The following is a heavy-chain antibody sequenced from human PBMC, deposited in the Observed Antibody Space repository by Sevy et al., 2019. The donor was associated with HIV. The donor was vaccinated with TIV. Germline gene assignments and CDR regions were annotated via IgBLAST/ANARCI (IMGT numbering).Heavy chain of an antibody. CDR2: IIPIFGTA. V-gene: IGHV1-69*13. CDR3: PRGVSGYRLGVFDY. J-gene: IGHJ4*02. Sequence: PSVKVSCKASGGTFSSYAISWVRQAPGQGLEWMGGIIPIFGTANYAQKFQGRVTITADESTSTAYMELCSLRSEDTAVYYCPRGVSGYRLGVFDYWGQGTLLTVSS. D-gene: IGHD3-16*01. CDR1: GGTFSSYA.